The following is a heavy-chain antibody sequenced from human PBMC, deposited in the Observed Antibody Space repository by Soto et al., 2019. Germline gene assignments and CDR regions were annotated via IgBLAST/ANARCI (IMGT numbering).Heavy chain of an antibody. CDR1: GGPFSSYA. CDR2: IIPMSGKG. V-gene: IGHV1-69*01. J-gene: IGHJ6*02. Sequence: QVQLVQSGAEVKKPGTSVKVSCKASGGPFSSYAISWVRQAPGQGIDWIGGIIPMSGKGKLAQQFQGRVTITADEATRTVYMELSSLRSEDTALYYCARDRHDSNGWYTFFSGLDVWGQGTTVTVSS. CDR3: ARDRHDSNGWYTFFSGLDV. D-gene: IGHD6-19*01.